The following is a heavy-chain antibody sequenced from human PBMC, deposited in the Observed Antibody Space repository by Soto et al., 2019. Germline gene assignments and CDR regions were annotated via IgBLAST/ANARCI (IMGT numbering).Heavy chain of an antibody. CDR2: IYHRGTT. V-gene: IGHV4-4*02. CDR1: GGSISDNNW. CDR3: ARHIGVTGTRGFDY. J-gene: IGHJ4*02. Sequence: QVQLQESGPGLVKPSGTLSLTCAVSGGSISDNNWWSWVRQPPGKGLEWIGEIYHRGTTNYRPSLRSRVTISMDKSKNQLSLTLCSVTAAYSAAYYCARHIGVTGTRGFDYWGQGILVTVSP. D-gene: IGHD6-19*01.